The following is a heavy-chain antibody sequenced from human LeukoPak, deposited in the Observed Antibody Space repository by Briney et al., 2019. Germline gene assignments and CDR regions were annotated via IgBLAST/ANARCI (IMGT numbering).Heavy chain of an antibody. Sequence: RSLRLSCAASGFTVSGNYMSWVRQAPGKGLQWVSTIYKEGNTFYADSVRGRFTLSRDNSKNPLYLQMNSLRAEDTPIYYCARESVTSGWYLYWGQGTLVTVSS. D-gene: IGHD6-19*01. CDR1: GFTVSGNY. CDR2: IYKEGNT. V-gene: IGHV3-53*01. J-gene: IGHJ4*02. CDR3: ARESVTSGWYLY.